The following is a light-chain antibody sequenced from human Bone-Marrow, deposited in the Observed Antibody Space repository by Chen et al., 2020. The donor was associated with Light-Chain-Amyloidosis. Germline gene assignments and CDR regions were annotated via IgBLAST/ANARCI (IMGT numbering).Light chain of an antibody. Sequence: EIVMTQSPATLSVSPGERATLSCRASQSVSNNLAWYQQKPGQAPRLLIYGASTRATGIPARFSGSGSGTEFTLSISSLQSEDFAVYYCQQYNDWPLFGPGTKVDI. CDR3: QQYNDWPL. V-gene: IGKV3-15*01. CDR1: QSVSNN. J-gene: IGKJ3*01. CDR2: GAS.